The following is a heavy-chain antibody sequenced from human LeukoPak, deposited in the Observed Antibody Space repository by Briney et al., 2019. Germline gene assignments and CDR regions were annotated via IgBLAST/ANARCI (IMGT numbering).Heavy chain of an antibody. CDR2: FSYHRSNQ. J-gene: IGHJ4*02. CDR1: GLTLSSYI. Sequence: PGGSLRLSCAASGLTLSSYIMKWVGQAPGTGLVWLALFSYHRSNQFYADSVKGRFSIFRVHSKNTLYLQMNSLRAEDTAVYCCAKGDSDYWGQGTLVTVSS. V-gene: IGHV3-30-3*01. CDR3: AKGDSDY.